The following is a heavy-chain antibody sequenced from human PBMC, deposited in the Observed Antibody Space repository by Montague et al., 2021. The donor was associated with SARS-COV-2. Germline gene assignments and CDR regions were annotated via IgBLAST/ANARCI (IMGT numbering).Heavy chain of an antibody. D-gene: IGHD3-10*01. CDR2: IYYTGNT. J-gene: IGHJ5*01. CDR1: GGSISPYY. CDR3: ARDRGRYFDSGSYNWLDS. V-gene: IGHV4-59*01. Sequence: SETLSLTCTVSGGSISPYYWTWIRQPPGKGLEWIGYIYYTGNTKYKPSLKSRVTISVDTSKNQFSLNLKSVTAADTAVYYCARDRGRYFDSGSYNWLDSWDQGTLVTVSS.